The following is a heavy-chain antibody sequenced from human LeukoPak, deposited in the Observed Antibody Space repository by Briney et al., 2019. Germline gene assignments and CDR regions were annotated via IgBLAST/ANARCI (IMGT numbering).Heavy chain of an antibody. J-gene: IGHJ4*02. D-gene: IGHD6-13*01. CDR1: GFTFSSYA. Sequence: PGGSLRFSCAASGFTFSSYAMSRVRQAPGKGLEWVSAISGSGGSTYYADSVKGRFTISRDNSKNTLYLQMNSLRAEDTAVYYCAKTRPLDSSSWSHGDYWGQGTLVTVSS. CDR3: AKTRPLDSSSWSHGDY. V-gene: IGHV3-23*01. CDR2: ISGSGGST.